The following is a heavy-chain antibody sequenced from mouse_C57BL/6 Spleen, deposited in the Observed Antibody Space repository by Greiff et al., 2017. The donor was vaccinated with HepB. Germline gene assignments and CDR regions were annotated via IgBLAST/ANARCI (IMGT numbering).Heavy chain of an antibody. CDR3: ARAAYYSNLDY. J-gene: IGHJ2*01. D-gene: IGHD2-5*01. CDR1: GFTFSDYY. Sequence: EVKLMESEGGLVQPGSSMKLSCTASGFTFSDYYMAWVRQVPEKGLEWVANINYDGSSTYYLDSLKSRFIISRDNAKNILYLQMSSLKSEDTATYYCARAAYYSNLDYWGQGTTLTVSS. V-gene: IGHV5-16*01. CDR2: INYDGSST.